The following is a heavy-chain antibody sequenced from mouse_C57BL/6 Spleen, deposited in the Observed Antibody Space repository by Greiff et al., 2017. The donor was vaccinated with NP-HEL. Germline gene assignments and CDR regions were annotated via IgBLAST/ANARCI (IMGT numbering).Heavy chain of an antibody. V-gene: IGHV14-1*01. CDR2: IDPEDGDT. J-gene: IGHJ1*03. Sequence: EVNVVESGAELVRPGASVKLSCTASGFNIKDYYMHWVKQRPEQGLEWIGRIDPEDGDTEYAPKFQGKATMTADTSSNTAYLQLSSLTSEDTAVYYCTTDGSSYDWYFDVWGTGTTVTVSS. D-gene: IGHD1-1*01. CDR1: GFNIKDYY. CDR3: TTDGSSYDWYFDV.